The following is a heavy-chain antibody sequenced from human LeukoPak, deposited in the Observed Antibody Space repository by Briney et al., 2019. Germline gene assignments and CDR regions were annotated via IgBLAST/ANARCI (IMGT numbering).Heavy chain of an antibody. Sequence: GGSVSLLYGVCGLTLRSYAMNGAPHAPGKGVEWVSNIRASTDSTYYTDSVKGRLTISRDNFRNMLHLEMNSLRAEDTAVYYCAKGGAVPWTGLDYWGQGTLVTVSS. J-gene: IGHJ4*02. CDR1: GLTLRSYA. CDR2: IRASTDST. V-gene: IGHV3-23*01. CDR3: AKGGAVPWTGLDY. D-gene: IGHD6-19*01.